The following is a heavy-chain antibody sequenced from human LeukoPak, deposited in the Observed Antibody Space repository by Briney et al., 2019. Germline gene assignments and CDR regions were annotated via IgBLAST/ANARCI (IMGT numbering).Heavy chain of an antibody. Sequence: SETLSLTCAVYGGSFSSYYWSWIRQPPGKGLEWIGNIYYSGSTNYNPSLKSRVTISVDTSKNQFSLKLSSVTAADTAVYYCTRGSIAYYYMDVWGKGTTVTISS. CDR2: IYYSGST. J-gene: IGHJ6*03. CDR3: TRGSIAYYYMDV. V-gene: IGHV4-59*01. CDR1: GGSFSSYY. D-gene: IGHD3-22*01.